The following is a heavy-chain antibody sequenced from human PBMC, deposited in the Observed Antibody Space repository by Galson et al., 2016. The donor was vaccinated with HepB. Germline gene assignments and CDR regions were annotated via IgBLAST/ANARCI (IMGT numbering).Heavy chain of an antibody. D-gene: IGHD5-12*01. V-gene: IGHV3-33*01. Sequence: SLRLSCAASGFRSTDYGMHWSRQAPGKGLEWVAVISYDGRDKNYGESVRGRFTISRDNSKNTLSLQMNRLRAEDTALYYCARELRSGRFFNHYGMDVWGQGTTVIVSS. CDR1: GFRSTDYG. CDR3: ARELRSGRFFNHYGMDV. J-gene: IGHJ6*02. CDR2: ISYDGRDK.